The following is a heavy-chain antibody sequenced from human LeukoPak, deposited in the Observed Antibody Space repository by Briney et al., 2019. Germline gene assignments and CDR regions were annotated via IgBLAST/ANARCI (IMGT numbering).Heavy chain of an antibody. CDR3: ARIYGSGSYVDY. CDR1: GGSISSYF. D-gene: IGHD3-10*01. Sequence: SGTLSLTCTVSGGSISSYFWTWIRQPPGKGLECIGYIFYSGRTNYNPSLKSRVTISADTSKNQFSLKLSSVTDADTAVYYCARIYGSGSYVDYWGQGTLVTVSS. V-gene: IGHV4-59*01. J-gene: IGHJ4*02. CDR2: IFYSGRT.